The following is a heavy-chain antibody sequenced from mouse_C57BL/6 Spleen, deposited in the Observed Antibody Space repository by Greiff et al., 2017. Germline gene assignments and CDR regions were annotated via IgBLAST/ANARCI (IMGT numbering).Heavy chain of an antibody. V-gene: IGHV1-26*01. CDR1: GYTFTDYY. CDR3: ASYSAWFAY. CDR2: INPNNGGT. Sequence: VQLQQSGPELVQPGASVKISCKASGYTFTDYYMNWVNQSHGKSLEWIGDINPNNGGTSYNQKFKGKATLTVDKSSSTAYMELRGLTSEDSAVYYCASYSAWFAYWGQGTLVTVSA. J-gene: IGHJ3*01. D-gene: IGHD2-1*01.